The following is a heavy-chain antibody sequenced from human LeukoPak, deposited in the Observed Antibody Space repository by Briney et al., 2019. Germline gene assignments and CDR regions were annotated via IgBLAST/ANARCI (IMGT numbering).Heavy chain of an antibody. V-gene: IGHV3-30*14. CDR3: ARDRGASSSWYPTPLDY. J-gene: IGHJ4*02. CDR1: GFTFSSYA. Sequence: PGRSLRLSCAASGFTFSSYAMHWVRQAPGKGLEWVAVISYDGSNKYYADSVKGRFTISRDNSKNTLYLQMNSLRAEDTAVYYCARDRGASSSWYPTPLDYWGQGTLVTVSS. D-gene: IGHD6-13*01. CDR2: ISYDGSNK.